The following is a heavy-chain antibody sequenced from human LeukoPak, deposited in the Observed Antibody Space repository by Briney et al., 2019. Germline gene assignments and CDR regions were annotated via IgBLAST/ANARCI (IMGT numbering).Heavy chain of an antibody. J-gene: IGHJ5*02. CDR3: ARSGGTYGWFDP. D-gene: IGHD1-26*01. CDR1: GFSFSEYY. V-gene: IGHV3-11*03. Sequence: GGSLRLSCAPSGFSFSEYYMSWIRQAPGKGLEWVSCISSGSSYTNYTDSVKGRFTISRDNAKRSLYLQMNSLTAEDTAVYYCARSGGTYGWFDPWGQGTLVTVSS. CDR2: ISSGSSYT.